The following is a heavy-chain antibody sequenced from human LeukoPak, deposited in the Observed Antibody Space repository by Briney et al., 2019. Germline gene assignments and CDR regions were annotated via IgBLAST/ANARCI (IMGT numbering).Heavy chain of an antibody. CDR3: ARNFGVVIGAWFDP. CDR1: GYTFTSYG. CDR2: ISAYNGNT. Sequence: ASVKVSCKASGYTFTSYGISWVRQAPGQGLEWMGWISAYNGNTNYAQKLQGRVTMTTDTSTSTAYMELRSLRSEDTAVYYCARNFGVVIGAWFDPWGQGTLVTVSS. D-gene: IGHD3-3*01. J-gene: IGHJ5*02. V-gene: IGHV1-18*01.